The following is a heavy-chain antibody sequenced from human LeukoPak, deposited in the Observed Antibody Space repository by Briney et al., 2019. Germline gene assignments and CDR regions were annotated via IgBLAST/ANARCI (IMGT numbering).Heavy chain of an antibody. CDR2: INAGNGNT. J-gene: IGHJ5*02. D-gene: IGHD3-16*01. CDR3: ARVTFGGVTSDRFDP. Sequence: GASVKVSCKASGYTFTSYGISWVRQAPGQGLEWMGWINAGNGNTKYSQKFQGRVTITRDTSASTAYMELSSLRSEDTAVYYCARVTFGGVTSDRFDPWGQGTLVTVSS. CDR1: GYTFTSYG. V-gene: IGHV1-3*01.